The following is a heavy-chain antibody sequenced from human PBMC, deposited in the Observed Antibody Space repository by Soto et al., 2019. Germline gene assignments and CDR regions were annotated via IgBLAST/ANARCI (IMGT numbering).Heavy chain of an antibody. Sequence: QLQLQESGPGLVKPSEALSLTCTVSGGSISSTNYYWGWIRQPPGTGLEWIGTVYHSGSTYYNPSLKSRVTISVDTSKNQFSLRLSSVTAADTAVYYCARHDTRRFGAVSYYYYMDVWGKGTTVTVSS. CDR2: VYHSGST. V-gene: IGHV4-39*01. J-gene: IGHJ6*03. CDR3: ARHDTRRFGAVSYYYYMDV. CDR1: GGSISSTNYY. D-gene: IGHD3-10*01.